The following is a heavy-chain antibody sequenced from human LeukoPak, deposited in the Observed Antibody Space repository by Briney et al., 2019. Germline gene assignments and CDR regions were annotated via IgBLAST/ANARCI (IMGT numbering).Heavy chain of an antibody. Sequence: GESLKISCKGSGYSFTSYWIGWVRQMPGKGLEWMGIIYPGDSDTRYSPSFQGQVTISADKSISTAYLQWSSLKASDTAMYYCARRPSGASSGYYGPDYWGQGTLVTVSS. D-gene: IGHD3-22*01. J-gene: IGHJ4*02. V-gene: IGHV5-51*01. CDR3: ARRPSGASSGYYGPDY. CDR2: IYPGDSDT. CDR1: GYSFTSYW.